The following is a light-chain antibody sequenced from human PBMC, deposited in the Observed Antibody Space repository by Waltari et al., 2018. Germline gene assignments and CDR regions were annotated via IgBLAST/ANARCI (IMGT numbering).Light chain of an antibody. J-gene: IGLJ3*02. V-gene: IGLV4-69*01. CDR1: SGHSSNV. CDR3: QTGGHGTWV. CDR2: GNSDGSH. Sequence: QLVLTQSPSASASLGASVKLTCTLSSGHSSNVVAWHQQQTEKGPRYLRKGNSDGSHSKGDDIPVRFSGSSSGAGPYLTISSLQSEDEADYYCQTGGHGTWVFGGGTKLTVL.